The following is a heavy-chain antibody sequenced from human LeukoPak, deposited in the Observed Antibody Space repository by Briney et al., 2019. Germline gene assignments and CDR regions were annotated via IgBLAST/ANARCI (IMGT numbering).Heavy chain of an antibody. D-gene: IGHD6-13*01. CDR2: IYYSGST. V-gene: IGHV4-59*01. CDR3: ARDLATAATADQAFDI. J-gene: IGHJ3*02. CDR1: GASITSYY. Sequence: PSETLSLTCTVSGASITSYYWSWVRQPPGKGLEWIGYIYYSGSTNYNPSLKNRVTISVDTSKNQFSLKLSSVTAADTAVYYCARDLATAATADQAFDIWGPGTMVTVSS.